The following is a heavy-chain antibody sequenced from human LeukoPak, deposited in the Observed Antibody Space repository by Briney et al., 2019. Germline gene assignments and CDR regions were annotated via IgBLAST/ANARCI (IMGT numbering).Heavy chain of an antibody. D-gene: IGHD6-13*01. J-gene: IGHJ4*02. V-gene: IGHV5-51*01. CDR2: IYPGDSDT. Sequence: GESLKISCKGSGYSFTSYWIGWVRQLPGKGLGWMGIIYPGDSDTRYSPSFQGPVTISADKSISTAYLQWSSLKASDTAMYYCAISYRSRWLNFDNWGQGTMVTVSS. CDR3: AISYRSRWLNFDN. CDR1: GYSFTSYW.